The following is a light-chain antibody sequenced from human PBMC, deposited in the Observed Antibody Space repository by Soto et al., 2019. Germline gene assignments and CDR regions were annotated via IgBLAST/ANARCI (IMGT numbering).Light chain of an antibody. J-gene: IGKJ1*01. Sequence: DIQMTQPPSSLSASVGDRVTITCRASQNIRTSLNWYQQKPGKAPKLLIYDASSLESGVPSRFSGSGSGTEFTLTISSLQPDDFATYYCQQYKSYPRTFGQGTKVDIK. CDR3: QQYKSYPRT. CDR1: QNIRTS. CDR2: DAS. V-gene: IGKV1-5*01.